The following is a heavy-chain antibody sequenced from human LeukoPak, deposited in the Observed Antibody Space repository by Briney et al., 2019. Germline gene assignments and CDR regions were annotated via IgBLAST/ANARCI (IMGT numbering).Heavy chain of an antibody. V-gene: IGHV3-53*04. CDR3: AGGSRRDGYDY. D-gene: IGHD5-24*01. CDR1: GFTVSSNY. J-gene: IGHJ4*02. CDR2: IYDNGDA. Sequence: GGSLRLSCAASGFTVSSNYMSWVRQAPGKGLEWVSVIYDNGDAYSADSVKGRFTISRHNSKNTLYLQMNSLRPEDTSVYYCAGGSRRDGYDYWGQGTLITVSS.